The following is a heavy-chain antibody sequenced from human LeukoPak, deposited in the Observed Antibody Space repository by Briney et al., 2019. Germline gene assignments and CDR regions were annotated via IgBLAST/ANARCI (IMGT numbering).Heavy chain of an antibody. J-gene: IGHJ4*02. CDR1: GGSIDSTNYY. D-gene: IGHD3-9*01. CDR2: IYYTGST. CDR3: ARSDILTGYYSGHFDY. V-gene: IGHV4-39*07. Sequence: SETLSLTCSVSGGSIDSTNYYWDWIRQPPGKRLEWIATIYYTGSTYYNPSLKSRVTISVDTSKNQFSLKLSSVTAADTAVYYCARSDILTGYYSGHFDYWGQGTLVTVSS.